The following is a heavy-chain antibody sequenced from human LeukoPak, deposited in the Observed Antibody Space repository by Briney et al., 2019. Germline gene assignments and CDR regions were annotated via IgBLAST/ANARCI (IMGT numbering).Heavy chain of an antibody. Sequence: GASVKVSCKASGYTFTGYYMHWVRQAPGQGLEWMGWINPNSGGTNYAQKFQGRVTMTRDTSISTAYMELSRLRSDDTAVYYCASSYCTNGVCAYYYYYMAVWGKGTTVTVSS. CDR2: INPNSGGT. CDR3: ASSYCTNGVCAYYYYYMAV. J-gene: IGHJ6*03. CDR1: GYTFTGYY. D-gene: IGHD2-8*01. V-gene: IGHV1-2*02.